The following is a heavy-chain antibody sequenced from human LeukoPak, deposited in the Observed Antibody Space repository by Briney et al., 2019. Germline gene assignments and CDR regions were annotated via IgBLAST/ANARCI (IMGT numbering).Heavy chain of an antibody. D-gene: IGHD1-26*01. CDR2: ISKDGNSR. J-gene: IGHJ4*02. CDR3: ARVMRSGSPFDY. Sequence: GGSLRVSCAASGFTFSDYFMSWIRQAPGKGMEWVSYISKDGNSRNYADSVKGRFTISRDNAKNSLYLQMNSLRAEDTAVYYCARVMRSGSPFDYWGQGTLVTVSS. V-gene: IGHV3-11*01. CDR1: GFTFSDYF.